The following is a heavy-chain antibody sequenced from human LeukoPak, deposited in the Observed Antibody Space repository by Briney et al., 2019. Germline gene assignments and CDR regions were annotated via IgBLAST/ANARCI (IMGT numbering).Heavy chain of an antibody. D-gene: IGHD3-22*01. CDR3: AKVRPVTMIVVVMGYFDY. V-gene: IGHV3-23*01. CDR2: ISGSGGST. CDR1: GFTFSSYA. J-gene: IGHJ4*02. Sequence: GGSLRLSCAASGFTFSSYAMSWVRQAPGKGLEWVSAISGSGGSTYYADSVKGRFTISRDNSKNTLYLQMNSLRAEDTAVYYCAKVRPVTMIVVVMGYFDYWGQGTLVTVSS.